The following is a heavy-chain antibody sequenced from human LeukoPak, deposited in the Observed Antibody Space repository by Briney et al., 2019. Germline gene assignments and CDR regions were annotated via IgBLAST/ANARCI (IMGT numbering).Heavy chain of an antibody. CDR2: MNPNSGNT. V-gene: IGHV1-8*01. CDR3: ARADFTIFGVVITYYFDY. J-gene: IGHJ4*02. D-gene: IGHD3-3*01. CDR1: GYTFTSYD. Sequence: ASVKVSCKASGYTFTSYDINWLRQATGQGLEWMGWMNPNSGNTGYAQKFQGRVTMTRNTSISTAYMELSSLRSEDTAVYYCARADFTIFGVVITYYFDYWGQGTLVTVSS.